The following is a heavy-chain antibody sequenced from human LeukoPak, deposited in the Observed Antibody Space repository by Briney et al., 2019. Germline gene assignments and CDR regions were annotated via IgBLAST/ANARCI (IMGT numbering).Heavy chain of an antibody. J-gene: IGHJ5*02. CDR2: IYHSGST. CDR3: ARGVVVPAAIGWFDP. D-gene: IGHD2-2*01. CDR1: GGSISSGGYY. V-gene: IGHV4-30-2*01. Sequence: PSETLSLTCTVSGGSISSGGYYWSWIRQPPGKGLEWIGYIYHSGSTYYNPSLKSRVTISVDRSKNQFSLKLSSVTAADTAVYYCARGVVVPAAIGWFDPWGQGTLVTVSS.